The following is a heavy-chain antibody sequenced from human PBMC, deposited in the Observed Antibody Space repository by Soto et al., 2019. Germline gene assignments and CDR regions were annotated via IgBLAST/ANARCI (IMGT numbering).Heavy chain of an antibody. CDR1: GGSISSNNW. CDR2: IYHSGRT. D-gene: IGHD3-3*01. Sequence: PSETLCLTWAVSGGSISSNNWWSWVRQAPGKGLEWIGEIYHSGRTSYNPSLRSRVTMSVDKSKNQFSLIVTSVTAADTAVYYCTKDGSGHPYYSDNWGPGTLVNVSS. J-gene: IGHJ4*02. V-gene: IGHV4-4*02. CDR3: TKDGSGHPYYSDN.